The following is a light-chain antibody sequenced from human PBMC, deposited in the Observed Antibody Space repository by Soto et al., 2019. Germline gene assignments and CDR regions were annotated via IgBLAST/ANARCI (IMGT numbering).Light chain of an antibody. Sequence: DIVMTHSPDSLAVSLGETATINCKSSQTVIKSSDNKHCLAWFQQKPGQPPKLLIYGASTRESGVPDRFSGSGSGTDFTRTISRLQAEDVAVYYCQQVYSSPLMFTFGQGTKLEIK. J-gene: IGKJ2*01. V-gene: IGKV4-1*01. CDR1: QTVIKSSDNKHC. CDR2: GAS. CDR3: QQVYSSPLMFT.